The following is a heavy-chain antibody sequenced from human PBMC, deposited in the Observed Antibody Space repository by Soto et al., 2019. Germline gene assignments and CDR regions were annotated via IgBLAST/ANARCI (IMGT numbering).Heavy chain of an antibody. V-gene: IGHV3-33*01. CDR3: ARDPGHYYDSSGYVDY. D-gene: IGHD3-22*01. J-gene: IGHJ4*02. CDR2: IWYDGSNK. Sequence: LRLSCAASGFTFSSYGMHWVRQAPGKGLEWVAVIWYDGSNKYYADSVKGRFTISRDNSKNTLYLQMNSLRAEDTAVYYCARDPGHYYDSSGYVDYWGQGTLVTVSS. CDR1: GFTFSSYG.